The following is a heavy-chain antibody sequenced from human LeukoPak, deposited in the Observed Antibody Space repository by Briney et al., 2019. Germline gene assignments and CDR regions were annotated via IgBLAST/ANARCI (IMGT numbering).Heavy chain of an antibody. D-gene: IGHD3-3*01. V-gene: IGHV3-23*01. CDR1: GFTFSSYA. CDR2: ISGSGGST. Sequence: GGSLRLSCAASGFTFSSYAMSWVRQAPGKGLEWVSAISGSGGSTYYADSVKGRFTISRDNSKNTLYLQMNSLRAEDTAVYYCAKVVYNPRLRFLGLSIPDYYSGMDVWGQGTTVTVSS. CDR3: AKVVYNPRLRFLGLSIPDYYSGMDV. J-gene: IGHJ6*02.